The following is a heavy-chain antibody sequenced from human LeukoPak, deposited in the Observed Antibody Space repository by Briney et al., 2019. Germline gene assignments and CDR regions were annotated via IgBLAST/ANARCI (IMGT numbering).Heavy chain of an antibody. CDR1: GFTFNNFA. D-gene: IGHD2-21*01. CDR3: ARDQFLDS. Sequence: GGSLRLSCAASGFTFNNFAMGWVRQAPGKGLEWVSSISRGGNSKYSADSVKGRFTISRDNAKNSLDLQMDSLRPEDTAVYYCARDQFLDSWGQGTLVTVSS. J-gene: IGHJ4*02. CDR2: ISRGGNSK. V-gene: IGHV3-11*01.